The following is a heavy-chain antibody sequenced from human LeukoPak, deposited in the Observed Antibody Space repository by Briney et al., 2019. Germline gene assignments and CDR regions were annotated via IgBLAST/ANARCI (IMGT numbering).Heavy chain of an antibody. CDR1: GGSFSGYY. D-gene: IGHD4/OR15-4a*01. CDR2: INHSGST. V-gene: IGHV4-34*01. Sequence: SETLSLTCAVYGGSFSGYYWSWIRQPPGKGLEWIGEINHSGSTNYNPSLKSRVTISVDTFKNQFSLKLSSVTAADTAVYYCARRQLTIVPHYYYYGMDVWGQGTTVTVSS. CDR3: ARRQLTIVPHYYYYGMDV. J-gene: IGHJ6*02.